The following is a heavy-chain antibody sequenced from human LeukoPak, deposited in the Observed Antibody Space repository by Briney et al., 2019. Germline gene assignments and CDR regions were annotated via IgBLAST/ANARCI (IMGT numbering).Heavy chain of an antibody. D-gene: IGHD3-16*01. V-gene: IGHV1-69*06. CDR2: INSMFGTA. J-gene: IGHJ4*02. CDR1: GGTFSNYA. CDR3: ARDNDSRDPPHFDY. Sequence: SVTVSCKASGGTFSNYAMSWVRQAPGQGVEWMGGINSMFGTANYAHKFRGGVTITADKYRKKAYVDVNSLRYEDTDVYYCARDNDSRDPPHFDYWGQGTLVTVSS.